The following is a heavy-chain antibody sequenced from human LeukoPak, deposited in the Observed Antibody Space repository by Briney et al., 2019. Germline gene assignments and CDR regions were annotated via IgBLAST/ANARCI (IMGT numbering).Heavy chain of an antibody. CDR1: GDSVSSNSAT. D-gene: IGHD3-9*01. V-gene: IGHV6-1*01. J-gene: IGHJ4*02. Sequence: SQTLPLTCGLSGDSVSSNSATWNWIRQSPSRGLEWLGRTYYRSKWYNDYAVSVKSRITINPDTSKNQFSLQLKSVTPEDMAVYYCARGRGLGLPFDSWGQGTLVTVSS. CDR2: TYYRSKWYN. CDR3: ARGRGLGLPFDS.